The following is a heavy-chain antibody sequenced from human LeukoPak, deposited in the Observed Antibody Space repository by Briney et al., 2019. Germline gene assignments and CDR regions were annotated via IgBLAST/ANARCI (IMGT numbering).Heavy chain of an antibody. CDR1: GGTFSSYA. CDR2: IIPIFGTA. D-gene: IGHD2-8*01. J-gene: IGHJ4*02. V-gene: IGHV1-69*13. CDR3: ARGPLILGYCTNGVCYRNYFDY. Sequence: SVKVSCKASGGTFSSYAISWVRQAPGQGLEWMGGIIPIFGTANYAQKFQGRVTITADESTSTAYMELSSLRSEDTAVYYCARGPLILGYCTNGVCYRNYFDYWDQGTLVTVSS.